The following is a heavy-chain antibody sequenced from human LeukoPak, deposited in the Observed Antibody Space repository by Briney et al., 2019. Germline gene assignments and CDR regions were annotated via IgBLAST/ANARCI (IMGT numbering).Heavy chain of an antibody. Sequence: GGSLRLSCAASGFSFSTYNMNWVRQAPGKGLEWVSYISSSSSTIYYADSVKGRFTISRDNAKNSLYLQINSLRAEDTALYYCARDSYWLGGTIGAFDIWGQGTMVTVSS. D-gene: IGHD3-10*01. V-gene: IGHV3-48*04. CDR3: ARDSYWLGGTIGAFDI. CDR1: GFSFSTYN. CDR2: ISSSSSTI. J-gene: IGHJ3*02.